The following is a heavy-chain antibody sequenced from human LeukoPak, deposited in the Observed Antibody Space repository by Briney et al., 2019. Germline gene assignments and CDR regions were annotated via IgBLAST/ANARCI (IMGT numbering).Heavy chain of an antibody. D-gene: IGHD6-19*01. CDR1: GFTFSNFA. V-gene: IGHV3-23*01. CDR2: ISGDGGSS. Sequence: GGSLRLSCAASGFTFSNFAMSWVRRAPGKGLERVSGISGDGGSSNYADSVKGRFTISRDNSKNTLYLQMNSLRAEDTAVYYCATPPQGLVAFDYWGQGTLVTVSS. CDR3: ATPPQGLVAFDY. J-gene: IGHJ4*02.